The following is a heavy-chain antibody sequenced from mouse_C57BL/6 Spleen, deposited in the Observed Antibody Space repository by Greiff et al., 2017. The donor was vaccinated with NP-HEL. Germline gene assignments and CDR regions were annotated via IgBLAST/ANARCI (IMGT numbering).Heavy chain of an antibody. D-gene: IGHD3-2*02. J-gene: IGHJ2*01. CDR2: IHPNSGST. Sequence: QVQLQQPGAELVKPGASVKLSCKASGYTFTSYWMHWVKQRPGQGLEWIGMIHPNSGSTNYNEKFKSKATLTVDKSSSTAYMQLSSLTSEDSAVYYCARGGTAQATFCFDYWGQGTTLTVSS. V-gene: IGHV1-64*01. CDR3: ARGGTAQATFCFDY. CDR1: GYTFTSYW.